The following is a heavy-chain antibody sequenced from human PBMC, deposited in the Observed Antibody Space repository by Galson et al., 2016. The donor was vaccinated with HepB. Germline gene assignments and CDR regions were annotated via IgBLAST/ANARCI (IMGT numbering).Heavy chain of an antibody. CDR3: AKKMASVYDPFDY. Sequence: SLRLSCAASGFTFSSCPMSWVRQTPGKGLEWVSSISGSGGSINYADSVKGRFTISRDNSKNTLYLQMNYLRAEDTAVYFCAKKMASVYDPFDYWSQGTLVTVSS. CDR1: GFTFSSCP. J-gene: IGHJ4*02. V-gene: IGHV3-23*01. CDR2: ISGSGGSI. D-gene: IGHD3-3*01.